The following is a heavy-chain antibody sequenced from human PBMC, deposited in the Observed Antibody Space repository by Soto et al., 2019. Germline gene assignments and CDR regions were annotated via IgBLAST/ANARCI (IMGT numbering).Heavy chain of an antibody. V-gene: IGHV3-30*18. CDR2: ISYDGSNK. J-gene: IGHJ4*02. CDR3: AKGERLKIVALFDY. D-gene: IGHD3-16*01. Sequence: HPGGSLRLSCAASGFTFSSYGMHWVRQAPGKGLEWVAVISYDGSNKYYADSVKGRFTISRDNSKNTLYLQMNSLRAEDTAVYYCAKGERLKIVALFDYWGQGTLVTVSS. CDR1: GFTFSSYG.